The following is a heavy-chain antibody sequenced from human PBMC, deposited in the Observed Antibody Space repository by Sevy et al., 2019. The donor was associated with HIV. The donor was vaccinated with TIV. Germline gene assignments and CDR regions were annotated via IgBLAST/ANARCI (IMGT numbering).Heavy chain of an antibody. CDR3: ARPYDSSVLDAFDI. CDR1: GGSISSSSYY. J-gene: IGHJ3*02. CDR2: IYYSGST. V-gene: IGHV4-39*01. D-gene: IGHD3-22*01. Sequence: SETLSLTCTVSGGSISSSSYYWGWIRQPPGKGLEWIGSIYYSGSTYYNPSLKSRVTISVDTSKNQFSLKLSSVTAADTAVYYCARPYDSSVLDAFDIWGQRTMVTVSS.